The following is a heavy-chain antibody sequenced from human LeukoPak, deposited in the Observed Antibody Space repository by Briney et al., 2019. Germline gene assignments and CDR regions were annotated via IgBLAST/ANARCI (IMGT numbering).Heavy chain of an antibody. CDR1: GFTFRIYG. CDR2: IRYDGTNK. J-gene: IGHJ3*02. Sequence: GGSLRLSCAASGFTFRIYGMHWVRQAPGKGLEWVAFIRYDGTNKYYADSVKGRFTISRDNSKNTLYLQMNSLRAEDTAVYYCARGPPSRRLQFQATHFRAFDIWGQGTMVTVSS. CDR3: ARGPPSRRLQFQATHFRAFDI. V-gene: IGHV3-30*02. D-gene: IGHD5-24*01.